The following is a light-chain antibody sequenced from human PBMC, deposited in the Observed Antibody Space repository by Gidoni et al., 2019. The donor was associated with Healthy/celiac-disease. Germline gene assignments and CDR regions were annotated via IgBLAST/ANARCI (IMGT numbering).Light chain of an antibody. V-gene: IGKV4-1*01. Sequence: DIVMTQSPDSLAVSLGERATINCKSSQSVLYSSNNKNYLAWYQQKPGQPPKLLIYGESTRESGVPYRFSGSGSGTDFTLTISSLQAEDVAVYYCQQYYSTPPVTFGQGTRLEIK. CDR2: GES. CDR1: QSVLYSSNNKNY. CDR3: QQYYSTPPVT. J-gene: IGKJ5*01.